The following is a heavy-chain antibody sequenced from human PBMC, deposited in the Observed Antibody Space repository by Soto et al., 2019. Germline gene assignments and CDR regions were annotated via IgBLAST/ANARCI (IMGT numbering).Heavy chain of an antibody. CDR2: ISYDGSNK. CDR3: AKEDIVVVPAAKAFDY. J-gene: IGHJ4*02. V-gene: IGHV3-30*18. D-gene: IGHD2-2*01. Sequence: LRLSCAASGFTFSSYGMHWVRQAPGKGLEWVAVISYDGSNKYYADSVKGRFTISRDNSENTLYLQMNSLRAEDTAVYYCAKEDIVVVPAAKAFDYWGQGTLVTVSS. CDR1: GFTFSSYG.